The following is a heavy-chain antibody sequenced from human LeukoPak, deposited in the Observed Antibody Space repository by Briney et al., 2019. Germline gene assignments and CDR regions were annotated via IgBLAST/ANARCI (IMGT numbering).Heavy chain of an antibody. D-gene: IGHD3-22*01. CDR2: ITSAGENT. Sequence: GGSLRLSCAASEFTFSIYAMSWVRQAPGKGLEWVSSITSAGENTFYTGSVKGRFTISRDNSRNTLYLQMNSLRAGDTAIYYCAKDRPNYYGSNGHYYRRDGDYWGQGTLVTVSS. CDR3: AKDRPNYYGSNGHYYRRDGDY. J-gene: IGHJ4*02. CDR1: EFTFSIYA. V-gene: IGHV3-23*01.